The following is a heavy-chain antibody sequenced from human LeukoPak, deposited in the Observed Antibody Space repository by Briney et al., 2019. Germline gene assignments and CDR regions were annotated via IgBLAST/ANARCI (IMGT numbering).Heavy chain of an antibody. CDR3: ARVVRCSSTSCYAANWFDP. CDR1: GYTFTSYG. CDR2: ISAYNGNT. D-gene: IGHD2-2*01. J-gene: IGHJ5*02. V-gene: IGHV1-18*01. Sequence: AASVKVSCKASGYTFTSYGISWVRQAPGQGLEWMGWISAYNGNTNYAQKLQGRVTMTTDTSTSTAYMELRSLRSDDTAVYYCARVVRCSSTSCYAANWFDPWGQGTLVTVSS.